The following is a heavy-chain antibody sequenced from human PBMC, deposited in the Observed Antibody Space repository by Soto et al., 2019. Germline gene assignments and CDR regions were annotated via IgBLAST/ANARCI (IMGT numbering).Heavy chain of an antibody. D-gene: IGHD6-13*01. Sequence: QVQLVQSGSEVKEPGSSVKISCKTSEDTFSIYTLSWVRLAPGQGLVWMGRVLPFLDVTTYSQRFQGRVTITADRSTTTAYRELSSLTFEDTAVYYCARDRKNSNWPNFDSWGPGTLVTVSS. J-gene: IGHJ4*02. CDR2: VLPFLDVT. CDR1: EDTFSIYT. V-gene: IGHV1-69*02. CDR3: ARDRKNSNWPNFDS.